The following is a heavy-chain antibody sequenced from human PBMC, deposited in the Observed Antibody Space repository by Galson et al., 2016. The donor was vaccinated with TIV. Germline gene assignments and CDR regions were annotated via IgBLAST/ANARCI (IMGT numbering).Heavy chain of an antibody. Sequence: SLRLSCAASGFTFSLYGMHWVRQAPGKGLEWISAISGGGGSTYHTDSVKGRFTISRDYSKNTVFLQMNSLRAEDTAVYYCAKIDSSGYNYGGRFVYWGQGTLVTVSS. J-gene: IGHJ4*02. D-gene: IGHD3-22*01. CDR2: ISGGGGST. CDR3: AKIDSSGYNYGGRFVY. V-gene: IGHV3-23*01. CDR1: GFTFSLYG.